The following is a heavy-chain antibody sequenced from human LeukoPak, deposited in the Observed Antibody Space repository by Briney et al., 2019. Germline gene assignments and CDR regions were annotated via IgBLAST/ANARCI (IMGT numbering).Heavy chain of an antibody. CDR1: GFTFSSYA. CDR2: IDQDGSVK. J-gene: IGHJ4*02. V-gene: IGHV3-7*01. Sequence: PGGSLRLSCAASGFTFSSYAMSWVRQAPGKGLEWVANIDQDGSVKNYVGSVKGRFIISRDNTKNSLYLQINSLRAEDTAVYYCARNFGYQQFDSWGQGTLVIVSS. CDR3: ARNFGYQQFDS. D-gene: IGHD3-16*01.